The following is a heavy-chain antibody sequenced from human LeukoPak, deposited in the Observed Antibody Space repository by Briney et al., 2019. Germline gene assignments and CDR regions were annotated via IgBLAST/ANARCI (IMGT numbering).Heavy chain of an antibody. CDR1: GFTFSNYE. CDR3: ARGAHYYDGTTYYPPIDY. D-gene: IGHD3-22*01. J-gene: IGHJ4*02. V-gene: IGHV3-48*03. CDR2: ISGTGTTI. Sequence: GGSLRLSCAASGFTFSNYEMNWVRQAPGKGLEWVSYISGTGTTIYYPDSVKGRFTISRDNAKNSLYLQLNSLRAEDTAVYYCARGAHYYDGTTYYPPIDYWGQGTLVTVSS.